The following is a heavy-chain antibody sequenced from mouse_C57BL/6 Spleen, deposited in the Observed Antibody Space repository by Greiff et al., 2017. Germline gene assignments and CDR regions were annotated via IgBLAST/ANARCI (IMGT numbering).Heavy chain of an antibody. V-gene: IGHV5-17*01. D-gene: IGHD2-12*01. CDR1: GFTFSDYG. Sequence: EVKLVEPGGGLVKPGRSLKLSCAASGFTFSDYGMHWVRQAPEKGLEWVAYISSGSSTIYYADTVKGRFTISIDTANTTLFMQMPSLRPEGTAMYYCARTPYYKYAMDYWGQGTSVTVSS. CDR2: ISSGSSTI. CDR3: ARTPYYKYAMDY. J-gene: IGHJ4*01.